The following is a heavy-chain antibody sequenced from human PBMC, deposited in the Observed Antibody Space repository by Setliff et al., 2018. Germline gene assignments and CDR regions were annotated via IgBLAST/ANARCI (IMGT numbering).Heavy chain of an antibody. V-gene: IGHV4-39*07. Sequence: SETLSLTCTVSGGSISSSSYYWGWIRQPPGKGLEWIGIIYYSGSTYYNPSLKSRVTISVDTSKNQFSLKLSSVTAADTAVYYCARGPRYSGSYYVNYWGQGTLVTVSS. CDR3: ARGPRYSGSYYVNY. CDR2: IYYSGST. D-gene: IGHD1-26*01. J-gene: IGHJ4*02. CDR1: GGSISSSSYY.